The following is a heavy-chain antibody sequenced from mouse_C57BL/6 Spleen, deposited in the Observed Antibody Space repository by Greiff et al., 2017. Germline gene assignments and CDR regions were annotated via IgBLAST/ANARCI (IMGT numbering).Heavy chain of an antibody. Sequence: QVQLQQSGAELVKPGASVKLSCKASGYTFTSYWMHWVKQRPGRGLEWIGRIDTNSGGTKYNEKFKSKATLTVDKPSSTAYMQLSSLTSEDSAVYYGARYGDYYGVAYWGQGTLVTVSA. D-gene: IGHD1-1*01. V-gene: IGHV1-72*01. CDR2: IDTNSGGT. CDR3: ARYGDYYGVAY. CDR1: GYTFTSYW. J-gene: IGHJ3*01.